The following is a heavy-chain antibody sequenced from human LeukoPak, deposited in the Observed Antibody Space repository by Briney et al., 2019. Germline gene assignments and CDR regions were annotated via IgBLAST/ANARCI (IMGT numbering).Heavy chain of an antibody. V-gene: IGHV1-69*13. CDR2: IIPIFGTA. CDR3: AREVYSGYDKFDY. CDR1: GGTLSSYA. Sequence: ASVKVSCKASGGTLSSYAISWVRQAPGQGLEWMGGIIPIFGTANYAQKFQGRVTITADESTSTAYMELSSLRSEDTAVYYCAREVYSGYDKFDYWGQGTLVTVSS. D-gene: IGHD5-12*01. J-gene: IGHJ4*02.